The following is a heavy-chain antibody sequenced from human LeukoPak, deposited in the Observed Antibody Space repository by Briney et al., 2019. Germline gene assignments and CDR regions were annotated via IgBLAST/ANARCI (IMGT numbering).Heavy chain of an antibody. V-gene: IGHV3-49*03. D-gene: IGHD6-13*01. J-gene: IGHJ4*02. CDR3: ASREYSSSWYGGFDY. CDR1: GFTFGDYA. CDR2: IRSKAYGGTT. Sequence: GGSLRLSCTASGFTFGDYAMSWFRQAPGKGLEWVGFIRSKAYGGTTEYAASVKGRFTISRDDSKSIAYLQMNSLKTEDTAVYYCASREYSSSWYGGFDYWGQGTLVTVSS.